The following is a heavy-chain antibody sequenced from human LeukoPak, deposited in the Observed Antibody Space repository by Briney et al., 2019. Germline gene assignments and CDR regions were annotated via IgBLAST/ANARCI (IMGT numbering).Heavy chain of an antibody. CDR3: ARDDYYDSSGYYYGYKFDY. CDR1: GFTFSSYA. Sequence: GGSLRLSCAASGFTFSSYAMPWVRQAPGKGLEWVAVISYDGSNKYYADSVKGRFTISRDNSKNTLYLQMNSLRAEDTAVYYCARDDYYDSSGYYYGYKFDYWGQGTLVTVSS. CDR2: ISYDGSNK. V-gene: IGHV3-30-3*01. J-gene: IGHJ4*02. D-gene: IGHD3-22*01.